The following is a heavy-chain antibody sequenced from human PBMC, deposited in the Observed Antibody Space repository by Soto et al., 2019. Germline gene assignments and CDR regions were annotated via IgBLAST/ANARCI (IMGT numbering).Heavy chain of an antibody. CDR3: ARDAAAGLNDY. CDR2: ISAYNGNT. Sequence: QVQLVQSGAEVKKPGASVKVSCKASGYTFTSYGISWVRQAPGQGLEWMGWISAYNGNTKYAQKFQGRDTMTTDTSTSTAYMEVRSLRSNDTAVYYCARDAAAGLNDYWGQGTLVTVSS. D-gene: IGHD6-13*01. V-gene: IGHV1-18*01. CDR1: GYTFTSYG. J-gene: IGHJ4*02.